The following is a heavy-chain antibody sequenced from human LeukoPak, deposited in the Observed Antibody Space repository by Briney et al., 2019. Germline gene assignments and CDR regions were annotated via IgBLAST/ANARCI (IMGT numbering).Heavy chain of an antibody. CDR1: GFTFSTFA. J-gene: IGHJ6*03. Sequence: GGSLRLSCAASGFTFSTFATIWVRQPPGKGLEWVSSIFPSGGEIHYADSVRGRFTISRDNSKSTLSLQMNSLRAEDTAVYYCAKEERFRGAYMDVWGKGTTVTVSS. D-gene: IGHD1-26*01. V-gene: IGHV3-23*01. CDR2: IFPSGGEI. CDR3: AKEERFRGAYMDV.